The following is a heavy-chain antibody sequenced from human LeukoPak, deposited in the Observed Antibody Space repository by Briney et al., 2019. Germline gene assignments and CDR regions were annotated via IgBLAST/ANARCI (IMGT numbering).Heavy chain of an antibody. CDR1: GGSISSYY. CDR2: IYYSGSI. V-gene: IGHV4-59*01. J-gene: IGHJ4*02. D-gene: IGHD3-10*01. Sequence: SETLSLTCTVSGGSISSYYWSWIRQPPGKGLEWIGYIYYSGSINYNPSLKSRVIISVDKSKNQFSLKLSSVTAADTAVYYCARTEWFGESRLFDYWGQGTLVTVSS. CDR3: ARTEWFGESRLFDY.